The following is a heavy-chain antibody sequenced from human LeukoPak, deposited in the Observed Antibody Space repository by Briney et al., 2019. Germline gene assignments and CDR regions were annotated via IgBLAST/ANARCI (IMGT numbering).Heavy chain of an antibody. CDR2: ISGSGGST. J-gene: IGHJ5*02. D-gene: IGHD3-3*01. CDR3: AKDQRDLWSGYFNWFDP. CDR1: GFTFSSYA. V-gene: IGHV3-23*01. Sequence: GGSLRLSCAASGFTFSSYAMSWVRQAPGKGLEWVSAISGSGGSTYYADSVKGRFTISRDNSKNTLYLQMNSLRAEDTAVYYCAKDQRDLWSGYFNWFDPWGQGTLVTVSS.